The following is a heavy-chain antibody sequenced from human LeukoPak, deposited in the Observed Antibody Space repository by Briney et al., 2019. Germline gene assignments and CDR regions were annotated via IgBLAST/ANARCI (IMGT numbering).Heavy chain of an antibody. Sequence: ASVTVSFTASGYTFTIYYMHWVRQAPGQGLKWMGIINPSGGSTSYAQKFQGRVTMTRDTSTSTVYMELSSLRSEDTAVYYCARDAGYYVSGSSLDYWGQGTLVTVSS. CDR3: ARDAGYYVSGSSLDY. V-gene: IGHV1-46*01. CDR1: GYTFTIYY. D-gene: IGHD3-10*01. CDR2: INPSGGST. J-gene: IGHJ4*02.